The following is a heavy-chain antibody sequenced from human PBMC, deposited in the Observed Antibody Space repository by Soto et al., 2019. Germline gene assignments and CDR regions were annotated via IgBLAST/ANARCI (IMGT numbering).Heavy chain of an antibody. J-gene: IGHJ4*02. CDR1: GFTLNTSA. CDR3: AAGYSSSWYGRDY. D-gene: IGHD6-13*01. CDR2: IVVGSGNT. Sequence: QMQLVQSGPEVKKPGTSVKVSCKASGFTLNTSAVQWVRQARGQRLEWIGWIVVGSGNTNYAQKFQERVTITRDMSTNTAYMGLSSLRFEDTAVYYCAAGYSSSWYGRDYWGQGTLVTVSS. V-gene: IGHV1-58*01.